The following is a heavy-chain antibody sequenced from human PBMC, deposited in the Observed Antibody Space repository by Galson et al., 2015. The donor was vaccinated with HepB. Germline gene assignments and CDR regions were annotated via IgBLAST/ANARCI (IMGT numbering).Heavy chain of an antibody. J-gene: IGHJ6*02. Sequence: SLRLSCATSGFSFSRYAMSWVRQAPGKGLEWVSAITGSGGSTYYADSVKGRFTISRDNSKNTLHLQVNRLGAKDTAVYYCAKAVALYFYYGLDVWGQGTTVTVSS. CDR1: GFSFSRYA. CDR3: AKAVALYFYYGLDV. CDR2: ITGSGGST. V-gene: IGHV3-23*01.